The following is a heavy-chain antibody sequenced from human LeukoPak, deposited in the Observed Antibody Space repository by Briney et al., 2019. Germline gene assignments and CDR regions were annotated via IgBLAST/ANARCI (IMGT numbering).Heavy chain of an antibody. CDR1: GFTFSSYA. J-gene: IGHJ4*02. D-gene: IGHD5/OR15-5a*01. Sequence: GGSLRLSCAASGFTFSSYAMSWVRQAPGKGLEWVSAISGSGGSTYYADSVKGRFTSSRDNAKNSLYLQMNSLRDEDTAVYYCARDFLYALDYWGQGTLVTVSS. CDR3: ARDFLYALDY. V-gene: IGHV3-23*01. CDR2: ISGSGGST.